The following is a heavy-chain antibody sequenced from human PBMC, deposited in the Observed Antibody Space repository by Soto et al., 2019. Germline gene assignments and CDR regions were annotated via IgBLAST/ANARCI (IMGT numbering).Heavy chain of an antibody. CDR2: IIPILGIA. CDR1: GGTFSSYT. V-gene: IGHV1-69*02. Sequence: SVKVSCKASGGTFSSYTISWVRQAPGQGLEWMGRIIPILGIANYAQKFQGRVTITADKSTSTAYMELSSLRSEDTAVYYCARFKMDTAMVPIFDYWGQETLVTVSS. D-gene: IGHD5-18*01. CDR3: ARFKMDTAMVPIFDY. J-gene: IGHJ4*02.